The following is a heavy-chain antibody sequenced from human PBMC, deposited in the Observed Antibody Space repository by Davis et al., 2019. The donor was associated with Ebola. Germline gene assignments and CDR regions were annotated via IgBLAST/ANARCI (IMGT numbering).Heavy chain of an antibody. CDR2: INSGGSYI. Sequence: GESLKISCAASEFTFSTYGMTWVRQAPGKGLEWVSHINSGGSYISYTDSVKGRFIISRDDAKSTVYLQMNSLRDEDTAIYYCATDPEGWLDFDYWGQGTLVTVSS. V-gene: IGHV3-48*02. J-gene: IGHJ4*02. CDR1: EFTFSTYG. CDR3: ATDPEGWLDFDY. D-gene: IGHD6-19*01.